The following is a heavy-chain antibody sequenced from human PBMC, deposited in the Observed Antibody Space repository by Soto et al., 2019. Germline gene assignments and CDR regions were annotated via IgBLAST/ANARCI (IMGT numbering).Heavy chain of an antibody. V-gene: IGHV3-23*01. D-gene: IGHD5-18*01. J-gene: IGHJ3*02. Sequence: ETLSLTCAVYGGPFSGYYWRWIRQPPGKGLEWVSAISGSGGSTYYADSVKGRFTPSTANSKSTLYLQMDSLRAEDTAVYYCAKLSDSDGYVVPFDAFDIWGQGTMVTVSS. CDR3: AKLSDSDGYVVPFDAFDI. CDR1: GGPFSGYY. CDR2: ISGSGGST.